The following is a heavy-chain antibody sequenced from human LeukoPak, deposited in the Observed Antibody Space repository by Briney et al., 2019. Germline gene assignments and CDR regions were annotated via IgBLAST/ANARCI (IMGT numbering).Heavy chain of an antibody. CDR2: IFYSGST. Sequence: SETLSLTCTVSDDSITMYYWTWIRQPPGKGLEWIGYIFYSGSTNYNPSLKSRVTISVDRSKNQFSLKLRSVTAADTAVYYCARGAGSHAYAWGQGTLVTVSS. D-gene: IGHD6-19*01. V-gene: IGHV4-59*01. J-gene: IGHJ4*02. CDR3: ARGAGSHAYA. CDR1: DDSITMYY.